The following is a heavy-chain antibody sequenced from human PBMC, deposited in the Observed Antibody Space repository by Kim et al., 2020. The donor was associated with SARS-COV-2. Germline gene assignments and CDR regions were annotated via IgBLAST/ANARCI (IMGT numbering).Heavy chain of an antibody. CDR1: GGSFSGYY. V-gene: IGHV4-34*01. D-gene: IGHD2-15*01. J-gene: IGHJ6*02. CDR2: INHSGST. CDR3: ARGLVVLGYYYYYGMDV. Sequence: SETLSLTCAVYGGSFSGYYWSWIRQPPGKGLEWIGEINHSGSTNYNPSLKSRVTISVDTSKNQFSLKLSSVTAADTAVYYCARGLVVLGYYYYYGMDVWGQGTTVTVSS.